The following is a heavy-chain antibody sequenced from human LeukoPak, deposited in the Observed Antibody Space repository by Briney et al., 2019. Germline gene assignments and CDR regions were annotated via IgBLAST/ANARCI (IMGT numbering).Heavy chain of an antibody. CDR1: GFTFSPLG. V-gene: IGHV3-48*02. CDR3: ARGRGLTLSYHYFDY. Sequence: GGPLRLSCAASGFTFSPLGMNWVGQAPGRGLEWASYISSGSSTTYYADSVKGRFTISRDNAKNSLYLQVNSLRDEDTAVYYCARGRGLTLSYHYFDYWGQGTLVTVSS. CDR2: ISSGSSTT. J-gene: IGHJ4*02. D-gene: IGHD3-10*01.